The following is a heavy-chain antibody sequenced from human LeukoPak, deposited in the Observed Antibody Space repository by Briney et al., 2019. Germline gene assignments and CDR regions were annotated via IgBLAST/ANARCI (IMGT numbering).Heavy chain of an antibody. D-gene: IGHD5-18*01. J-gene: IGHJ4*02. V-gene: IGHV4-39*01. CDR1: GGSISSSSYY. CDR3: ASLDTALGY. CDR2: IYYSGGT. Sequence: SETLSLTCTASGGSISSSSYYWGWIRQPPGKGLEWIGSIYYSGGTYYNPSLKSRVTISVDTSKNQFSLKLSSVTAADTAAYYCASLDTALGYWGQGTLVTVSS.